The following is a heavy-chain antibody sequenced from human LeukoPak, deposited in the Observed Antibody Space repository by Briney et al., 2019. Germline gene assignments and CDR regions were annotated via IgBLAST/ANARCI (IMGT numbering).Heavy chain of an antibody. CDR2: IIPIFGTA. V-gene: IGHV1-69*13. D-gene: IGHD1-26*01. J-gene: IGHJ3*02. CDR3: ASPLFVYSGSYTRPLDAFDI. CDR1: GGTFSSYA. Sequence: GASVKVSCKASGGTFSSYAISWVRQAPGQGLEWMGGIIPIFGTANYAQKFQGRVTITADESTSTAYMELSSLRSEDTAVYYCASPLFVYSGSYTRPLDAFDIWGQGTMVTVSS.